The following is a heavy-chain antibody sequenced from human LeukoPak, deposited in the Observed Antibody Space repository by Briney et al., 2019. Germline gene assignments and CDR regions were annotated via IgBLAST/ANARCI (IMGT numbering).Heavy chain of an antibody. V-gene: IGHV3-48*01. D-gene: IGHD1-26*01. Sequence: PGGXLRLSCAASGVTFSTYTMNWVRQAQGKGMEWVSYISSSSSSRYYADSVKGGFTIYRENAKNSLYMQMNSLRAEDTAVYYCARGGSYYNEAFDIWGQGTMVTVSS. J-gene: IGHJ3*02. CDR1: GVTFSTYT. CDR2: ISSSSSSR. CDR3: ARGGSYYNEAFDI.